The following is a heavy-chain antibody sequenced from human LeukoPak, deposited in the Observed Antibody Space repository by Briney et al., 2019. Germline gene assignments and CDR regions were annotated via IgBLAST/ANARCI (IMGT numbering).Heavy chain of an antibody. CDR1: GYTSTGYY. CDR3: ARDRMAAAHFDY. CDR2: INPNSGGT. V-gene: IGHV1-2*02. D-gene: IGHD6-13*01. J-gene: IGHJ4*02. Sequence: ASVKVSCKASGYTSTGYYMHWVRQAPGQGLEWMGWINPNSGGTNYAQKFQGRVTMTRDTSISTAYMELSRLRSDDTAVYYCARDRMAAAHFDYWGQGTLVTVSS.